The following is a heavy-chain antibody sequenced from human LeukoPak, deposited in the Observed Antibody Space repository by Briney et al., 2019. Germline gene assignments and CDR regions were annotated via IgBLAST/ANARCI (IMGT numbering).Heavy chain of an antibody. CDR3: TRAHGRITRDAYLDY. J-gene: IGHJ4*02. CDR2: IYSSGST. D-gene: IGHD3-10*01. CDR1: GFTFSSYS. V-gene: IGHV3-53*01. Sequence: GGSLRLSCAASGFTFSSYSMNWVRQAPGKGLTWVSVIYSSGSTYYADSVKGRFAISRDDSKNTLHLQMNSLRAEDTAMYYCTRAHGRITRDAYLDYWGQGTLVTVSS.